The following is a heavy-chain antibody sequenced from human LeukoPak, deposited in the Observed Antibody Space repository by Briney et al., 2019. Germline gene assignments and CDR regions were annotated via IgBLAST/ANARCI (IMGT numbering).Heavy chain of an antibody. V-gene: IGHV4-59*08. CDR3: ARHFAYSSSSYFDY. D-gene: IGHD6-6*01. CDR1: GGSVNTYY. CDR2: VYYTGST. Sequence: SETLSLTCSVSGGSVNTYYWSWIRQPPGKGPEWIGYVYYTGSTNYNPSLKSRVTIFEDKSKNQFSLRLSSVTVADTAVYYCARHFAYSSSSYFDYWGQGNLVTVSS. J-gene: IGHJ4*02.